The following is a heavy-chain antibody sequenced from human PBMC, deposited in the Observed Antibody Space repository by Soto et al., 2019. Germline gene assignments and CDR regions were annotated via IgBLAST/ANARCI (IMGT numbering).Heavy chain of an antibody. CDR1: GGSISSGGYY. CDR3: ARVRIVESIVGAGWDYYYGMDV. D-gene: IGHD1-26*01. CDR2: IYYSGST. Sequence: PSETLSLTCTVSGGSISSGGYYWSWIRQHPGKGLEWIGYIYYSGSTYYNPSLKSRVTISVDTSKNQFSLKLSSVTAADTAVYYCARVRIVESIVGAGWDYYYGMDVWGQGTTVTVSS. V-gene: IGHV4-31*03. J-gene: IGHJ6*02.